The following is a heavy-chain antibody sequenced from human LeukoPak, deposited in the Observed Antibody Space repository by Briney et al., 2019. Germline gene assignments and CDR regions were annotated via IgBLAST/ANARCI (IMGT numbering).Heavy chain of an antibody. CDR2: IWYDGSNK. Sequence: GGSVRLSCAASGFTFSSYGMHWVRQAPGKGLEWVAVIWYDGSNKYYADSVKGRFTISRDNSKNTLYLQMNSLRAEDTAVYYCAREGYSSGWYRGLGSWFDPWGQGTLVTVSS. J-gene: IGHJ5*02. V-gene: IGHV3-33*01. CDR1: GFTFSSYG. D-gene: IGHD6-19*01. CDR3: AREGYSSGWYRGLGSWFDP.